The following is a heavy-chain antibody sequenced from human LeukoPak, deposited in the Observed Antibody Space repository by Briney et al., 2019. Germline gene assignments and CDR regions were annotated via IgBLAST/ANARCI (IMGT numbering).Heavy chain of an antibody. Sequence: GASVKVSCKASGYTFTSYGISWVRQAPGQGLEWMGWISAYNGNTNYAQKLQGRVTMTTDTSTSTAYMELRSLRSDDTAVYYCARGPYCSSTSCYRGGAFDIWGQGTMVTVSS. CDR3: ARGPYCSSTSCYRGGAFDI. CDR1: GYTFTSYG. D-gene: IGHD2-2*02. J-gene: IGHJ3*02. V-gene: IGHV1-18*01. CDR2: ISAYNGNT.